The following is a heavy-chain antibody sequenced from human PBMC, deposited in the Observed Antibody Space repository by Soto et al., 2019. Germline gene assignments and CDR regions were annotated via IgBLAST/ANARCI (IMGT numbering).Heavy chain of an antibody. V-gene: IGHV5-51*01. D-gene: IGHD3-16*01. CDR3: ASCRLGDPFDS. J-gene: IGHJ4*02. CDR1: GNRVSTYW. Sequence: GESLKISCKASGNRVSTYWIGWVRQVPGKGLEWMGLIYPGDSDTKYSPSFQGQVTISADKSTYTAYLQWTRLKASDAAVYYCASCRLGDPFDSWGQRTLVTVSS. CDR2: IYPGDSDT.